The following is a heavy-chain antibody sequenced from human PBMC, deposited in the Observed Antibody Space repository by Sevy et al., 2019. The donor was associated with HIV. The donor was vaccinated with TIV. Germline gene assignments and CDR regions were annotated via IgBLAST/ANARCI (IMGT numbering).Heavy chain of an antibody. CDR1: GGTFSSYA. V-gene: IGHV1-69*13. D-gene: IGHD5-18*01. Sequence: ASVKVSCKASGGTFSSYAISWVRQAPGQGLEWMGGIIPIFGTANYAQMFQGRVTITADESTSTAYMELSSLRSEDTAVYYCARGRVDTAYYYYYGMDVWGQGTTVTVSS. CDR2: IIPIFGTA. J-gene: IGHJ6*02. CDR3: ARGRVDTAYYYYYGMDV.